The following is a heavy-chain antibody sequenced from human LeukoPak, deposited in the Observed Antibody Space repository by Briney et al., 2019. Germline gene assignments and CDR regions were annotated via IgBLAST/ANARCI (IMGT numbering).Heavy chain of an antibody. CDR1: GFTFSSYS. D-gene: IGHD5/OR15-5a*01. V-gene: IGHV3-21*04. CDR3: AKDLRRDLSVRYPQYYYYYMDV. J-gene: IGHJ6*03. Sequence: PGGSLRLSCAASGFTFSSYSMNWVRQAPGKGLEWVSSISSSSSYIYYADSVKGRFTISRDNAKNSLYLQMNSLRPEDTALYYCAKDLRRDLSVRYPQYYYYYMDVWGKGTTVTISS. CDR2: ISSSSSYI.